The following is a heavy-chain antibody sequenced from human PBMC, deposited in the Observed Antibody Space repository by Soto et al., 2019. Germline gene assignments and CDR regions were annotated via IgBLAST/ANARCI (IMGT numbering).Heavy chain of an antibody. CDR3: ARTVLELSDY. J-gene: IGHJ4*02. CDR1: GFTFSSYA. V-gene: IGHV3-30-3*01. CDR2: ISYDGTNK. Sequence: QVQLVESGGGVVQPGRSLRLSCAASGFTFSSYAMHWVRQAPGKGLEWVAVISYDGTNKYYADSVKGRFTISRDNSKNTLYLQMNSLRAEAAAVYYCARTVLELSDYWGQGTLVTVSS. D-gene: IGHD1-7*01.